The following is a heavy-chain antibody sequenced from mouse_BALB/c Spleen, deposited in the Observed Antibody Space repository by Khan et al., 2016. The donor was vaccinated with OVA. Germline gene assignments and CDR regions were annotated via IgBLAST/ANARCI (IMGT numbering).Heavy chain of an antibody. J-gene: IGHJ3*01. CDR1: GYTFTDYW. D-gene: IGHD2-2*01. CDR2: INPSTGYT. Sequence: QVQLQQSGAELAKPGASVKMSCKASGYTFTDYWIHWVKKRPGQGLEWIGYINPSTGYTEYNHKFKDKATLTADKSSSTVYMQLSSLTSEDSAVYYCARGGYGSFAYWGQGTLVTVSA. V-gene: IGHV1-7*01. CDR3: ARGGYGSFAY.